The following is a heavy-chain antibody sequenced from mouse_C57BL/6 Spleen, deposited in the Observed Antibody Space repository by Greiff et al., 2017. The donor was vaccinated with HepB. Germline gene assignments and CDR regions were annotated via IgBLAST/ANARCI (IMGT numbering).Heavy chain of an antibody. CDR1: GYSITSGYY. CDR2: ISYDGSN. D-gene: IGHD2-2*01. CDR3: ARVDGYDFDY. J-gene: IGHJ2*01. Sequence: EVKLLESGPGLVKPSQSLSLTCSVTGYSITSGYYWNWIRQFPGNKLEWMGYISYDGSNNYNPSLKNRISITRDTSKNQFFLKLNSVTTEDTATYYCARVDGYDFDYWGQGTTLTVSS. V-gene: IGHV3-6*01.